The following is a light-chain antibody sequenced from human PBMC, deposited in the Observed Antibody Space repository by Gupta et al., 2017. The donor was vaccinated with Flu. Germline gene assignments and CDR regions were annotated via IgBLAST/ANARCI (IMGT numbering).Light chain of an antibody. V-gene: IGLV6-57*01. Sequence: GNIASNYVKWYQQRPGSSPTLVIFEDNKRPSGVPYRFSGAIDTPSHSATLTISGLRAEDEADYYCQTYDNTDVVFGGGTRLSVL. CDR3: QTYDNTDVV. J-gene: IGLJ2*01. CDR1: GNIASNY. CDR2: EDN.